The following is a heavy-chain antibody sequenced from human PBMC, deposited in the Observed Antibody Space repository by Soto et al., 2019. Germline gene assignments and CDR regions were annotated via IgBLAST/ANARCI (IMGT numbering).Heavy chain of an antibody. CDR1: GFTVGNDY. Sequence: EVQLVESGGGLIQPGGSLKLSCAASGFTVGNDYMSWVRQAPGKGVEWVSLIYSTGTTKYADSVKGRFTVSRDNAKNTLYLQMNSLRAEATAVYYCAKDGRGSGSHYNSFGYWGQGTLVTVSS. J-gene: IGHJ4*02. CDR2: IYSTGTT. V-gene: IGHV3-53*01. D-gene: IGHD3-10*01. CDR3: AKDGRGSGSHYNSFGY.